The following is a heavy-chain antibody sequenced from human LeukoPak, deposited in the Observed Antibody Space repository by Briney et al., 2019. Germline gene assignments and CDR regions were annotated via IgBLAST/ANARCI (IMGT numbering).Heavy chain of an antibody. CDR3: ARARNCSSGTCYKDY. Sequence: GGSLRLSCAASGLTFSGYWMHWVRQAPGKGLVWVSRINGDESSTSYADSVKGRFTISRDNAKNTLYLQMNSLGAEDTAVYYCARARNCSSGTCYKDYWGQGTLVTVSS. D-gene: IGHD2-15*01. CDR2: INGDESST. J-gene: IGHJ4*02. V-gene: IGHV3-74*01. CDR1: GLTFSGYW.